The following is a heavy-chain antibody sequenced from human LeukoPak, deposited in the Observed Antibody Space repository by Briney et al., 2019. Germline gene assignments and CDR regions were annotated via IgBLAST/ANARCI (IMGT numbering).Heavy chain of an antibody. CDR1: GFTFSSNW. CDR2: INEDGSTT. CDR3: VRSLRSADF. J-gene: IGHJ4*02. Sequence: GGSLRLSCAASGFTFSSNWMHWVRQAPGKGLVWVSRINEDGSTTNYAGSVKGRFTISRDNAKNTLFLQMDSLRPEDTAVYYCVRSLRSADFWGQGTLVTVSS. V-gene: IGHV3-74*01.